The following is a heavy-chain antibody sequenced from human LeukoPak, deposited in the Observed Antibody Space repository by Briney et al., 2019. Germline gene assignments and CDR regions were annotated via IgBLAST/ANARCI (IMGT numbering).Heavy chain of an antibody. D-gene: IGHD3-10*01. CDR3: AREVGPSYFDF. CDR2: IYTSGST. Sequence: GSLRLSCTTSGFSFGDYAVSWFRQGPGKGLEWIGRIYTSGSTKYNPSLKSRVTISVDTSKNQFSLKLRSVTAADTAMYYCAREVGPSYFDFWGQGTLVSVSS. CDR1: GFSFGDYA. V-gene: IGHV4-4*08. J-gene: IGHJ4*02.